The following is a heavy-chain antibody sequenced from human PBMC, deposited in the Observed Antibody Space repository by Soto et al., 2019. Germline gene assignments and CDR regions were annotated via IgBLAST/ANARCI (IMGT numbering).Heavy chain of an antibody. D-gene: IGHD1-26*01. Sequence: PGGSLRLSCVASGFTFTSYAMSWVRQAPGKGLEWVSGISDSGGRTDYADSVKGRFTISRDNSKNTLYLQMNSLKTEDTAVYYCITILPKGKWELGPCGQGTLVTVYS. V-gene: IGHV3-23*01. CDR1: GFTFTSYA. CDR2: ISDSGGRT. CDR3: ITILPKGKWELGP. J-gene: IGHJ5*02.